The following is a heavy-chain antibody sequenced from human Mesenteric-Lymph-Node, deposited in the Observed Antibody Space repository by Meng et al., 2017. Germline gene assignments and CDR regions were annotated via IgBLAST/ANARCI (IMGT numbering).Heavy chain of an antibody. Sequence: GESLKISCAASGFTFSSYWMHWVRQAPGKGLVWVSRINSDGSSTSYADSVKGRFTISRDNAKNSLYLQMNSLRAEDTAVYYCARAYYDYVWGSYRYAFDIWGQGTMVTVSS. V-gene: IGHV3-74*01. CDR2: INSDGSST. J-gene: IGHJ3*02. D-gene: IGHD3-16*02. CDR1: GFTFSSYW. CDR3: ARAYYDYVWGSYRYAFDI.